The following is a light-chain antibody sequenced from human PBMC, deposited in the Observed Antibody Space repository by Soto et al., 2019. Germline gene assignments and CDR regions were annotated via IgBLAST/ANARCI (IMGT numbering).Light chain of an antibody. CDR2: GAS. J-gene: IGKJ1*01. Sequence: EIVMTQSPATLSVSPGARATLSCRASQSVGSDLVWYRQKPDQAPRLLIYGASNMATGVPDRFSGSGSGTVFTLTISRLQSDDFAVYYCQQYLDWPRTFGQGTKVEIK. CDR3: QQYLDWPRT. V-gene: IGKV3-15*01. CDR1: QSVGSD.